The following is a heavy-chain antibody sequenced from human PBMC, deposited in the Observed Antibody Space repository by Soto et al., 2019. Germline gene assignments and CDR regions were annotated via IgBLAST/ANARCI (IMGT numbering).Heavy chain of an antibody. Sequence: QPGGSLRLSCAASGFTFSNYAMSWVRRAPGKGLEWVSSISGSGGGTFYADSVKGRFTISRDNFKNTLYLQMNSLRAEDTALYFCAKNSGWFNTWGQGALVTVSS. D-gene: IGHD3-10*01. CDR2: ISGSGGGT. J-gene: IGHJ5*02. CDR1: GFTFSNYA. CDR3: AKNSGWFNT. V-gene: IGHV3-23*01.